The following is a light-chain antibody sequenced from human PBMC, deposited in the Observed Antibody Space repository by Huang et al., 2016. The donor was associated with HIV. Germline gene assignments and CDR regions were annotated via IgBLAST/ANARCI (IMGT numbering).Light chain of an antibody. J-gene: IGKJ2*01. Sequence: DIQVTQSPSSLSASVGDRVTITCRASQSIRTYLNWYQQRPGAAPNLLIFATSSLQSGAPSRFSGNGFGRDFTLTITNLQPEDFATYYCQQSFATPYTFGQGTTLEIK. CDR2: ATS. CDR3: QQSFATPYT. CDR1: QSIRTY. V-gene: IGKV1-39*01.